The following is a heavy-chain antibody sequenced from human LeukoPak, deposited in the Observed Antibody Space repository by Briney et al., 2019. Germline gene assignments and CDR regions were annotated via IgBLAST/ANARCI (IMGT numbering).Heavy chain of an antibody. D-gene: IGHD6-25*01. J-gene: IGHJ4*02. Sequence: ASVKVSCKASGATFSNYAINWMRQAPGQGLEWMGGIIANFRTTYYAQKYQGRVTITADEFTSTVYMELTSLRSEDTAVYYCGRHDGGSGWPWLGIDYWGQGTLVTVSS. CDR3: GRHDGGSGWPWLGIDY. V-gene: IGHV1-69*13. CDR1: GATFSNYA. CDR2: IIANFRTT.